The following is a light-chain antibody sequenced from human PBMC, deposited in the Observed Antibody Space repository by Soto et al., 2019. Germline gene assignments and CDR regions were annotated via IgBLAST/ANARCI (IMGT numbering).Light chain of an antibody. J-gene: IGLJ2*01. Sequence: QSVLTQPPSASGTPGQRVTISCSGSSSNIGSNTVNWYQQLPGTAPKLLIYSNNYRPSGVPDRFSGSKSGTSASLAISGLQSEDEADYYCAAWDDSPNGVVFGGGTKLTVL. V-gene: IGLV1-44*01. CDR2: SNN. CDR3: AAWDDSPNGVV. CDR1: SSNIGSNT.